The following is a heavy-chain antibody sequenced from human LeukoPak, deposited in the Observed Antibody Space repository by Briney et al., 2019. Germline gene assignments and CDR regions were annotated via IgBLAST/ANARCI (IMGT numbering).Heavy chain of an antibody. Sequence: SETLSLTCTVSGGSISSYYWSWIRRPPGKGLEWIGYIYYSGSTNYNPSLKSRVTISVDTSKNQFSLKLSSVTAADTAVYYCARADYGDYKTFDYWGQGTLVTVSS. CDR1: GGSISSYY. V-gene: IGHV4-59*01. D-gene: IGHD4-17*01. J-gene: IGHJ4*02. CDR3: ARADYGDYKTFDY. CDR2: IYYSGST.